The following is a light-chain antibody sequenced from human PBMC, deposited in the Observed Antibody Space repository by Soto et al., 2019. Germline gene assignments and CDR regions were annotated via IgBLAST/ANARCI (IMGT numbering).Light chain of an antibody. CDR1: XSVTNNY. CDR2: GAS. J-gene: IGKJ5*01. V-gene: IGKV3-20*01. Sequence: EIVLTQSPSTLSLYPGERATLXXRASXSVTNNYLAGFQQKRGQATRLLXXGASTRATGIPDRFIGGGSGTDFTLTITRVEPEDFAVYYCQQYRSSPPSITFGQGTRLEIK. CDR3: QQYRSSPPSIT.